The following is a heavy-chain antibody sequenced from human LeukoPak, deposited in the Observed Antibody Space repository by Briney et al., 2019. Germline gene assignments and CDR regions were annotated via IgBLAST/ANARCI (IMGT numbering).Heavy chain of an antibody. V-gene: IGHV5-51*01. D-gene: IGHD3-10*01. CDR1: GYNFANYW. CDR3: ARLRYYGSGNYSRYFDY. CDR2: IYPGDSDT. Sequence: GESLKISCKGSGYNFANYWIAWVRQMPGKGLEWMGVIYPGDSDTRYSPSFQGQVTISADKSISTAYLQWSSLKASDTAIYYCARLRYYGSGNYSRYFDYWGQGTLVTVSS. J-gene: IGHJ4*02.